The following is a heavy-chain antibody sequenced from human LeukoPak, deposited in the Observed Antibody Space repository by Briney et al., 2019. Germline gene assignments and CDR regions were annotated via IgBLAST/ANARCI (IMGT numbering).Heavy chain of an antibody. V-gene: IGHV3-23*01. CDR2: ISHDGGST. CDR3: AKVKFYFDN. Sequence: GGSLRLSCAASGFSFSSYAMSWVRQAPGKGPEWVSHISHDGGSTYYADSVKGRFTISRDNSKNTLYLQMSSLKDEDTAIYYCAKVKFYFDNWGQGTLVTVSS. CDR1: GFSFSSYA. J-gene: IGHJ4*02.